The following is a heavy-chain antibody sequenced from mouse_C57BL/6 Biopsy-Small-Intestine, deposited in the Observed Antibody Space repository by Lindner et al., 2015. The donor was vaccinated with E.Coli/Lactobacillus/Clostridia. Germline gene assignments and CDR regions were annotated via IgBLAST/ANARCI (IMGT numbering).Heavy chain of an antibody. J-gene: IGHJ4*01. Sequence: MNWVKQRPGKGLEWIGWIYPGDGDTDYNGKFKGKATLTADNSSSTAYMQLSSLTSEDSAVYFCARSRDAGRYDYTMDYWGQGISVTVSS. CDR3: ARSRDAGRYDYTMDY. V-gene: IGHV1-80*01. D-gene: IGHD1-1*02. CDR2: IYPGDGDT.